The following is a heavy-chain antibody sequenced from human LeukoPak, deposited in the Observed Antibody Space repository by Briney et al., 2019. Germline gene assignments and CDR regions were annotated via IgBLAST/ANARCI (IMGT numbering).Heavy chain of an antibody. D-gene: IGHD3-22*01. CDR2: ISYDESNK. Sequence: GGSLRLSCAASGFTFSSYGMHWVRQAPGKGLEWVAVISYDESNKYYADSVKGRFTISRDNSKNTLYLQMNSLRAEDTAVYYSAKDRMRGVVVITTYYFDYWGQGTLVTVSS. CDR1: GFTFSSYG. CDR3: AKDRMRGVVVITTYYFDY. J-gene: IGHJ4*02. V-gene: IGHV3-30*18.